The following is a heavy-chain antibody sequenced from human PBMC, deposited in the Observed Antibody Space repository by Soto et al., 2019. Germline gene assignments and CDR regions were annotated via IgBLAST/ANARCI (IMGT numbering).Heavy chain of an antibody. V-gene: IGHV1-69*12. CDR1: GGTFSSYA. Sequence: QVQLVQSGAEVKKPGSSVKVSCKASGGTFSSYAISWVRQAPGQGLEWMGGIIPIFGTANYAQKFQGRVTITADESTSTAYMELSSLRSEDTAVYYCAGGALWFGELLVYYYGMDVWGQGTTVTVSS. D-gene: IGHD3-10*01. J-gene: IGHJ6*02. CDR3: AGGALWFGELLVYYYGMDV. CDR2: IIPIFGTA.